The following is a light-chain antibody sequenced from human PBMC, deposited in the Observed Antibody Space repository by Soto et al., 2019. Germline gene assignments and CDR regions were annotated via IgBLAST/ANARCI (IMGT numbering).Light chain of an antibody. CDR3: GSYAGSSYV. J-gene: IGLJ1*01. CDR1: SSDVGNYNF. V-gene: IGLV2-8*01. Sequence: HSDLTQPPSSSGSPGQSVTISCTRTSSDVGNYNFVSWYQQHPGKAPKLMIYEVSKRPSGVPDRFSGSKSGNTASLTVSGLQADDEADYYCGSYAGSSYVFGTGTKVTVL. CDR2: EVS.